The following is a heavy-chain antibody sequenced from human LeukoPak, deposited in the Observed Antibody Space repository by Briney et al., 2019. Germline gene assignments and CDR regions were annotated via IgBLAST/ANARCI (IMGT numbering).Heavy chain of an antibody. Sequence: GGSLRLSCAASGFTFDDYAMHWVRQAPGKGLEWVSGISWNSGSIGYADSVKGRFTISRDNAKNSLYLQMNSLRAEDTALYYCAKDTTYYYGSGSENWFDPWGQGTLVTVSS. CDR2: ISWNSGSI. V-gene: IGHV3-9*01. CDR1: GFTFDDYA. J-gene: IGHJ5*02. CDR3: AKDTTYYYGSGSENWFDP. D-gene: IGHD3-10*01.